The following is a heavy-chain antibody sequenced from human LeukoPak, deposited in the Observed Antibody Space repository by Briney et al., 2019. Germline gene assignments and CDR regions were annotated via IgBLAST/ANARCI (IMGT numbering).Heavy chain of an antibody. D-gene: IGHD3-3*01. CDR2: IYYSGST. CDR3: ARDFWSGYYSAFDI. Sequence: PSETLSLTCTVSGGSISSSSYYWGWIRQPPGKGLEWIGSIYYSGSTYYNPSLKSRVTISVDTSKNQFSLKLSSVTAADTAVYYCARDFWSGYYSAFDIWGHGTMVTVSS. J-gene: IGHJ3*02. CDR1: GGSISSSSYY. V-gene: IGHV4-39*02.